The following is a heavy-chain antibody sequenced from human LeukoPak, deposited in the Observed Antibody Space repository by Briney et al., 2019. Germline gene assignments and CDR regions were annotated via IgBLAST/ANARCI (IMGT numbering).Heavy chain of an antibody. V-gene: IGHV1-18*01. D-gene: IGHD3-3*01. CDR2: ISAYNGNT. J-gene: IGHJ4*02. CDR3: ARHTVNYDFWSGYYKGDRGFDY. Sequence: GASVKVSCKGSGYTFTSYGISWVRQAPGQGLEWMGWISAYNGNTNYAQKLQGRVTMTTDTSTSTAYMELRSLRSDDTAVYYCARHTVNYDFWSGYYKGDRGFDYWGQGTLVTVSS. CDR1: GYTFTSYG.